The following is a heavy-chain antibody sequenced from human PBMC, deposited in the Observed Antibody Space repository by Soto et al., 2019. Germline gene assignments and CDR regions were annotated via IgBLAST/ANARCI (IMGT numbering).Heavy chain of an antibody. V-gene: IGHV2-5*01. Sequence: PTLVNPTQTLTLTCTFSGFSLSTSGVGVGWIRQPPGKALEWLALIYWNDDKRYSSSLKSRLTITKDTSKNQVVLTMTNMDPVDTATYYCTHNACGSDCRGWFDAWGQGTLVTVS. CDR3: THNACGSDCRGWFDA. J-gene: IGHJ5*02. D-gene: IGHD2-21*02. CDR1: GFSLSTSGVG. CDR2: IYWNDDK.